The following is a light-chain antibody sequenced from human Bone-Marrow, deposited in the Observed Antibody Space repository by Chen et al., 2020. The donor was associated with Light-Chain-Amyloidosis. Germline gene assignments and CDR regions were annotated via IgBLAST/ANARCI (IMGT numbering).Light chain of an antibody. CDR3: QSADSSGTYEVI. Sequence: SYELTQPRSVTASPGQTPRITCSGDDLPTKYAYWYQQKPGQAPVLVIHRDTERPSGISERFSGSSSGTTATLTISGVQAEDEADYHCQSADSSGTYEVIFGGGTKLTVL. CDR1: DLPTKY. J-gene: IGLJ2*01. V-gene: IGLV3-25*03. CDR2: RDT.